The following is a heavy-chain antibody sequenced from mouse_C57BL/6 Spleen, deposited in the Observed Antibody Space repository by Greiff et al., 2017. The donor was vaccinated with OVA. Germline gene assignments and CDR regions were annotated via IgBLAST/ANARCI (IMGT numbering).Heavy chain of an antibody. J-gene: IGHJ2*01. CDR1: GYTFTDYY. V-gene: IGHV1-19*01. CDR3: ANYCGSSGYFDY. CDR2: INPYNGGT. D-gene: IGHD1-1*01. Sequence: EVQLQQSGPVLVKPGASVKMSCKASGYTFTDYYMHWVKQSHGKSLEWIGVINPYNGGTSYNQKFKGKATLTVDKSSSTAYMELNSLTSEDSAVYYCANYCGSSGYFDYWGQGTTLTVSS.